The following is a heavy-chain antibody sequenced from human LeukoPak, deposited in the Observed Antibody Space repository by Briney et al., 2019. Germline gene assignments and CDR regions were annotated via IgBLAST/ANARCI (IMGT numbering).Heavy chain of an antibody. CDR1: GFTFSSYW. J-gene: IGHJ4*02. D-gene: IGHD1-26*01. CDR2: INSDGSST. V-gene: IGHV3-74*01. CDR3: AGESSRWAYFDY. Sequence: GGSLRLSCAASGFTFSSYWMHWVRQAPGKGLVWVSRINSDGSSTSYADSVKGRFTISRDNAKNTLYLQMNSLRAEDTAVYYCAGESSRWAYFDYWGQGTLVTVSS.